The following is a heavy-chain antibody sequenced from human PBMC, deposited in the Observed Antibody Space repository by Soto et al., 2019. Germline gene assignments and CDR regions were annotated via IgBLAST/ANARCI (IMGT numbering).Heavy chain of an antibody. CDR1: GFTFSRYG. D-gene: IGHD6-6*01. CDR2: IWYDGSNK. CDR3: ARGESSSNLDY. J-gene: IGHJ4*02. V-gene: IGHV3-33*01. Sequence: PGGSLRLSCASSGFTFSRYGMHWVRQAPGKGLEWVAVIWYDGSNKYYEDSVKGRFTITRDNSKNTLYLQMNSLRAKDTAVYYCARGESSSNLDYWGQGTLVTVSS.